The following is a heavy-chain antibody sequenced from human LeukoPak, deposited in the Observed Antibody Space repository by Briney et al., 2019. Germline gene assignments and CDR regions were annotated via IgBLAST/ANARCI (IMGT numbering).Heavy chain of an antibody. CDR2: IYHSGST. Sequence: SETLSLTCAVSGGSISSSNWWSWVRQPPGKGLEWIGEIYHSGSTNYNPSLKSRVTISVDKSKNQFSLKMSSMTAADTAVYYCARAQGYSSGWDFQHWGQGTLVTVSS. V-gene: IGHV4-4*02. CDR1: GGSISSSNW. J-gene: IGHJ1*01. CDR3: ARAQGYSSGWDFQH. D-gene: IGHD6-19*01.